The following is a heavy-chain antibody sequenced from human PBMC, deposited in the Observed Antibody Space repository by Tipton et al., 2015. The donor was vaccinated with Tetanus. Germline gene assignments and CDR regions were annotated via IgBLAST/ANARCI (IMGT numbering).Heavy chain of an antibody. CDR3: ARGMSFDP. Sequence: GSLRLSCAASGFTFNTYWMRWARQAPGKGLEWAANIKYDESEKYYVDSVKGRFTISRDNAKNSQYLQMNSLRVDDTAVYYCARGMSFDPWGQGTLVTVSS. CDR2: IKYDESEK. CDR1: GFTFNTYW. V-gene: IGHV3-7*01. J-gene: IGHJ5*02.